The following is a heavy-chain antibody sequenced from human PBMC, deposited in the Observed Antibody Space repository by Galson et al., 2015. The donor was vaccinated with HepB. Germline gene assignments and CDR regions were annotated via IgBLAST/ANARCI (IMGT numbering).Heavy chain of an antibody. CDR3: ASSRPGGPRAFDI. D-gene: IGHD3-16*01. Sequence: SLRLSCAASGFTFSSYSMNWVRQAPGKGLEWVSSISSSSSYIYYADSVKGRFTISRDNAKNSLYLQMNSLRAEDTAVYYCASSRPGGPRAFDIWGQGTMVTVSS. J-gene: IGHJ3*02. CDR1: GFTFSSYS. V-gene: IGHV3-21*01. CDR2: ISSSSSYI.